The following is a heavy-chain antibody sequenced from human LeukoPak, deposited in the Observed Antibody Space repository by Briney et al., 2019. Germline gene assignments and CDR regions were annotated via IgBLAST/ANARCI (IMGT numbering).Heavy chain of an antibody. J-gene: IGHJ4*02. CDR1: GYTFTSYG. Sequence: ASVKVSRKASGYTFTSYGISWVRQAPGQGLEWMGWISAYNGNTNYAQKLQGRVTMTTDTSTSTAYMELRSLRSDDTAVYYCARDAAAVAGISPPHFDYWGQGTLVTVSS. CDR3: ARDAAAVAGISPPHFDY. D-gene: IGHD6-19*01. CDR2: ISAYNGNT. V-gene: IGHV1-18*01.